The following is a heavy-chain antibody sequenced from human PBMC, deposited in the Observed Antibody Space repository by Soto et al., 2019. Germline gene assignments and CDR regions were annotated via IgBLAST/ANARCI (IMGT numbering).Heavy chain of an antibody. J-gene: IGHJ5*02. Sequence: SETLSLTCTVSGDSISKSSYYWVWIRQPPGKGLEWVGSMSYSGSTYYNPSLKSRVAISVDTSKNQLSLQVSSVTAADTAVYYCSRRAPEGFDPWGQGTLVTVSS. CDR1: GDSISKSSYY. V-gene: IGHV4-39*01. CDR3: SRRAPEGFDP. CDR2: MSYSGST.